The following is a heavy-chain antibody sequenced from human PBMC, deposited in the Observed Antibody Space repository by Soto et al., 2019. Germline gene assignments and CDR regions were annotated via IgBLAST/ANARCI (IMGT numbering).Heavy chain of an antibody. CDR1: GGTFSSYA. J-gene: IGHJ6*02. Sequence: QVQLVQSGAEVKKPGSSVKVSCKASGGTFSSYAINWVRQAPGQGLEWMGGIIPIFGTANYAQKFQGRVTITADESTSTAYMERSSLRSEDTAVYYCARGSGGSSYYYSGMDVWGQGTTVTVSS. CDR2: IIPIFGTA. CDR3: ARGSGGSSYYYSGMDV. D-gene: IGHD2-15*01. V-gene: IGHV1-69*12.